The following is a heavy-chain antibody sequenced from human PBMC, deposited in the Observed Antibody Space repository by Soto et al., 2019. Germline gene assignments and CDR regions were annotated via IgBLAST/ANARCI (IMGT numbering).Heavy chain of an antibody. CDR3: ARESDRKPRAIDY. CDR1: GGSISSYY. V-gene: IGHV4-59*01. J-gene: IGHJ4*02. CDR2: IYYSGST. Sequence: QVQLQESGPGLVKPSETLSLTCTVSGGSISSYYWSWIRQPPGKGLEWIGYIYYSGSTNYNPSLKSRVTISVDTSKNQFSLKLSSVTAADTAVYYCARESDRKPRAIDYWGQGTLVTVSS.